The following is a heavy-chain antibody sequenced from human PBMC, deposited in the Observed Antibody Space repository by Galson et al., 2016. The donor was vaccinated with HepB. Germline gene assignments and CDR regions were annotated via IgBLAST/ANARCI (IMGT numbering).Heavy chain of an antibody. CDR1: GFSLCTRGVG. J-gene: IGHJ5*02. CDR2: IHWDDDK. V-gene: IGHV2-5*02. Sequence: PALVKPTQTLTLTCTFSGFSLCTRGVGVGWIRQSPGKALEWLALIHWDDDKRYSPSLESRLTITKDTSKNQVVLIMTNMDPVDTATYYCARHRVDMSSLRRENCFDPWGQGTLVTVAS. D-gene: IGHD5-24*01. CDR3: ARHRVDMSSLRRENCFDP.